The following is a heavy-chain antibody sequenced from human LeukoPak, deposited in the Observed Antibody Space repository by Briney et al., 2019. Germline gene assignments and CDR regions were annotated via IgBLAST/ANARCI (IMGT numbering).Heavy chain of an antibody. CDR2: ISGSGGST. CDR3: ANSQTYCGGDCYGY. V-gene: IGHV3-23*01. Sequence: QPGGSLRLSCAASGFTFSSYAMSWVRQAPGKGLEWVSAISGSGGSTYYADSVKGRFTISRDNSKNTLYLQMNSLRAEDTAVYYCANSQTYCGGDCYGYWGQGTLVTVSS. D-gene: IGHD2-21*01. CDR1: GFTFSSYA. J-gene: IGHJ4*02.